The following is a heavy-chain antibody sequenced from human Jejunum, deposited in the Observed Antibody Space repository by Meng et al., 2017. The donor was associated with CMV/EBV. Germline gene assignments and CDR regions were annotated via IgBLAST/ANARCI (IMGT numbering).Heavy chain of an antibody. CDR2: IHYAWDSQ. D-gene: IGHD2/OR15-2a*01. CDR3: AKNRDGIDS. CDR1: GFTFSRAG. V-gene: IGHV3-30*02. J-gene: IGHJ4*02. Sequence: QVQRGEYGGGVVLPGGSLRLSCVTSGFTFSRAGMHWVRQAPGKPLEWVSFIHYAWDSQYYADSVKGRFTISRDDSRNTVYLQMNSLTTEDTAVYYCAKNRDGIDSWGQGTLVTVSS.